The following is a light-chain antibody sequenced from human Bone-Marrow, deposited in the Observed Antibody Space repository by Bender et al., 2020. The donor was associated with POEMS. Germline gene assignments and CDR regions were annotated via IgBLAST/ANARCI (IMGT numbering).Light chain of an antibody. Sequence: QSVLTQPPSASGTPGQRVTISCSGSSSNIGTNPVNWYQQLPGTAPKLLIYGDTNRPSGVPVRFSASKSGTSASLAITGLQAEDEADYYCQSYDSSLTGSQVFGGGTKLTVL. CDR3: QSYDSSLTGSQV. CDR1: SSNIGTNP. CDR2: GDT. J-gene: IGLJ3*02. V-gene: IGLV1-40*01.